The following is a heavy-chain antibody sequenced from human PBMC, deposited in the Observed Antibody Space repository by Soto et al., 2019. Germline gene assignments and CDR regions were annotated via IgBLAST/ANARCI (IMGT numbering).Heavy chain of an antibody. V-gene: IGHV3-49*03. CDR1: GFTFGDYA. D-gene: IGHD2-15*01. Sequence: GGSLRLSCTASGFTFGDYAMSWFRQAPGKGLEWVGFIRSKAYGGTTEYAASVKGRFTISRDDSKSIAYLQMNSLKTEDTAVYYCTREYGGYCSGGSRLSEALNDAFDIWGQGTTVTVSS. CDR3: TREYGGYCSGGSRLSEALNDAFDI. J-gene: IGHJ3*02. CDR2: IRSKAYGGTT.